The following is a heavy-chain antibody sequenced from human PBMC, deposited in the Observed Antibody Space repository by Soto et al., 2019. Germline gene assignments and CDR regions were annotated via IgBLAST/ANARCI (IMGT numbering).Heavy chain of an antibody. Sequence: SETLSLTCAVSGASVSGQYWSWIRQPPGKGLEWVGEIIPTGSTTYNPSLKSRLSFSLDTSKNHFSLNLSSVSVADTAVYYCARGGITMAWNYYYYGMDVWGQGTTVTSP. CDR2: IIPTGST. V-gene: IGHV4-34*01. CDR3: ARGGITMAWNYYYYGMDV. J-gene: IGHJ6*02. CDR1: GASVSGQY. D-gene: IGHD3-10*01.